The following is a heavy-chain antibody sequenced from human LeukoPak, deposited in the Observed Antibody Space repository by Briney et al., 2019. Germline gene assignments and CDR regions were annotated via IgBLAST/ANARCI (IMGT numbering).Heavy chain of an antibody. D-gene: IGHD1-14*01. V-gene: IGHV3-7*01. CDR2: IKQDGSEK. CDR1: GFTFSTYW. J-gene: IGHJ4*02. Sequence: PGGSLRLSCAASGFTFSTYWMSWVRQAPGKGLEWVANIKQDGSEKYYVDSVKDRFTISRDNAKNSLYLQMNSLRVEDTVVYYCARNVYRTFDSWDQGTLVTVSS. CDR3: ARNVYRTFDS.